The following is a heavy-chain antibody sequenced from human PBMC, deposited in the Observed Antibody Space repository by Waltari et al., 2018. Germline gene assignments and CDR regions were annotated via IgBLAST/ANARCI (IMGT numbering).Heavy chain of an antibody. Sequence: QVQLQESGPGLVKPSETLSLTCAVSGYSISSGYYWGWIRQPPGKGLEWIGSIYHSGSTYYNPSLKSRVTISVDTSKNQFSLKLSSVTAADTAVYYCARETGRGNFDYWGQGTLVTVSS. J-gene: IGHJ4*02. CDR3: ARETGRGNFDY. CDR1: GYSISSGYY. D-gene: IGHD2-15*01. V-gene: IGHV4-38-2*02. CDR2: IYHSGST.